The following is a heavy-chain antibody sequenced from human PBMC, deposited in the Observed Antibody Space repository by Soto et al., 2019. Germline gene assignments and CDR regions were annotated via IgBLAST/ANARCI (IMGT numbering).Heavy chain of an antibody. V-gene: IGHV4-59*01. Sequence: QVQLQESGPGLVKPSETLSLTCTVSGGSISSYYWSWIRQPPGKGLEWIGYIYYSGSTNYNPSLKSRVTISVDTSKSQFSLKLSSVTAADTAVYYCARGDILTGYYAFDYWGQGTLVTVSS. D-gene: IGHD3-9*01. CDR2: IYYSGST. J-gene: IGHJ4*02. CDR3: ARGDILTGYYAFDY. CDR1: GGSISSYY.